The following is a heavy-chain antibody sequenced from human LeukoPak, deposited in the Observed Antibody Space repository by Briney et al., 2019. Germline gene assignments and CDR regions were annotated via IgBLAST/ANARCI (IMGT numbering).Heavy chain of an antibody. CDR3: ARVQRSSWYYYYYYMDV. CDR1: GGSISSSSYY. V-gene: IGHV4-39*07. Sequence: PSETLSLTCTVSGGSISSSSYYWGWIRQPPGKGLEWIGSIYHSGSTYYNPSLKSRVTISVDTSKNQFSLKLSSVTAADTAVYYCARVQRSSWYYYYYYMDVWGKGTTVTVSS. CDR2: IYHSGST. J-gene: IGHJ6*03. D-gene: IGHD6-13*01.